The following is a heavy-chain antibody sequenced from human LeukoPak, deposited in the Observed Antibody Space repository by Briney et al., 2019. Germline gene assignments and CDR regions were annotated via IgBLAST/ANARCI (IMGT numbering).Heavy chain of an antibody. CDR2: INPSGCST. V-gene: IGHV1-46*01. CDR1: RYTFTSYY. J-gene: IGHJ4*02. CDR3: ARGFESFHLGSPESSFDY. Sequence: ASVKVSCKASRYTFTSYYMHWVRQAPGQGLEWMGIINPSGCSTSYAQKFQGRVTMNRDTSTSTVYMELSSLRSEDTAVYYCARGFESFHLGSPESSFDYWGQGTLVTVSS. D-gene: IGHD3-22*01.